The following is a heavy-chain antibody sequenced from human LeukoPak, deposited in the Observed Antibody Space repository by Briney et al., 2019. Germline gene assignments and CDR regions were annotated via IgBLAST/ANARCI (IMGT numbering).Heavy chain of an antibody. CDR3: AGTPTGSYYYYYYGMDV. CDR1: GGSFSGYY. CDR2: INHSGST. D-gene: IGHD3-10*01. J-gene: IGHJ6*02. V-gene: IGHV4-34*01. Sequence: PSETLSLTCAVYGGSFSGYYWSWIRQPPGKGLEWMGEINHSGSTNYNPSLKSRVTISVDTSKNQFSLKLSSVTAADTAVYYCAGTPTGSYYYYYYGMDVWGQGTTVTVSS.